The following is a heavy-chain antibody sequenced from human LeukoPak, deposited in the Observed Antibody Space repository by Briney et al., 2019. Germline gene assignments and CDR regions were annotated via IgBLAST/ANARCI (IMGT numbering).Heavy chain of an antibody. CDR2: ISSSSSYI. V-gene: IGHV3-21*01. CDR3: ARAGIAVAGDYFDY. CDR1: GFTFSSYS. D-gene: IGHD6-19*01. Sequence: PGRSLRLSCAASGFTFSSYSMNWVRQAPGKGLEWVSSISSSSSYIYYADSVKGRFTISRDNAKNSLYLQMNSLRAEDTAVYYCARAGIAVAGDYFDYWGQGTLVTVSS. J-gene: IGHJ4*02.